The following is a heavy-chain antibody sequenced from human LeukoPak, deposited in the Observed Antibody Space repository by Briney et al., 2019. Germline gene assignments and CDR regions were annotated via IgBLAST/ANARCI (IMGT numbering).Heavy chain of an antibody. CDR2: ISSSSSYI. CDR1: GFTFSSYS. D-gene: IGHD3-22*01. CDR3: AKDVADSSGYGLDY. V-gene: IGHV3-21*01. Sequence: GGSLRLSCAASGFTFSSYSMNWVRQAPGKGLEWVSSISSSSSYIYYADSVKGRFTISRDNAKNSLYLQMNSLRAEDTAVYYCAKDVADSSGYGLDYWGQGTLVTVSS. J-gene: IGHJ4*02.